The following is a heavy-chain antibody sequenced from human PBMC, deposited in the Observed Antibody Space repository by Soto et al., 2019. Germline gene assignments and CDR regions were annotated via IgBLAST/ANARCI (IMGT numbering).Heavy chain of an antibody. J-gene: IGHJ3*02. CDR1: GGSISSYY. D-gene: IGHD4-17*01. CDR3: ARPKVTSDFDI. V-gene: IGHV4-59*01. CDR2: IYYSGST. Sequence: SETLSLTCTVSGGSISSYYWSWIRQPPGKGLEWIGYIYYSGSTNYNPSLKSRVTISVDTSKNQFSLKLSSVTAADTAVYYCARPKVTSDFDIWGQGTMVTVSS.